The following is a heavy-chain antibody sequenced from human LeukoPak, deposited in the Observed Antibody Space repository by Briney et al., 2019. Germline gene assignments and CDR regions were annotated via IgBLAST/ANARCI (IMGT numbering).Heavy chain of an antibody. CDR1: GFTFSSYW. V-gene: IGHV3-7*01. J-gene: IGHJ6*02. CDR3: ARAEYQLLFAYYYYYGMDV. CDR2: IKQDGSEK. Sequence: GGSLRLSCAASGFTFSSYWMSWVRQAPGKGLEWVANIKQDGSEKYYVDSVKGRFTISRDNAKNSLYLQMNSLRAEDTAVYYCARAEYQLLFAYYYYYGMDVWGQGTTVTVS. D-gene: IGHD2-2*01.